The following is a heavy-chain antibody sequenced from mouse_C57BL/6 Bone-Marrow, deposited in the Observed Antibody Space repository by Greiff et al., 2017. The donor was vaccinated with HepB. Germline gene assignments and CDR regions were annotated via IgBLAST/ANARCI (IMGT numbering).Heavy chain of an antibody. CDR3: TTDGNYPSYWYFDV. CDR1: GFNIKDDY. J-gene: IGHJ1*03. CDR2: IDPENGDT. Sequence: EVQLQQSGAELVRPGASVKLSCTASGFNIKDDYMHWVKQRPEQGLEWIGWIDPENGDTEYASQFQGKATITADTSSNTAYLQLSSLTSEDTAVYYCTTDGNYPSYWYFDVWGTGTTVTVSS. V-gene: IGHV14-4*01. D-gene: IGHD2-1*01.